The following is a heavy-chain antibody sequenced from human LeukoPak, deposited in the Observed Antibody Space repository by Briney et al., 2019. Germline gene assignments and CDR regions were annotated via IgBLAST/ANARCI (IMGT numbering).Heavy chain of an antibody. CDR3: ARGTRTFDP. CDR1: GGSFSGYY. V-gene: IGHV4-34*01. J-gene: IGHJ5*02. CDR2: INHSGST. Sequence: SETLSLTCAVYGGSFSGYYWSWIRQPPGKGLEWIGEINHSGSTNYNPSLKSRVTISVDTSKNQFSLKLCSVTAADTAVYYCARGTRTFDPWGQGTLVTVSS.